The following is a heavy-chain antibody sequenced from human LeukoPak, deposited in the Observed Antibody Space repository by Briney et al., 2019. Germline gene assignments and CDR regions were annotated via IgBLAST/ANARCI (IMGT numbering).Heavy chain of an antibody. CDR1: GFTFSSYA. CDR2: ISYDGSNK. V-gene: IGHV3-30*04. CDR3: ARKPSSSWFNWFDP. Sequence: PGGSLRLSCAASGFTFSSYAMHWVRQAPGKGLEWVAVISYDGSNKYYADSVKGRFTISRGNSKNTLYLQMNSLRAEDTAVYYCARKPSSSWFNWFDPWGQGTLVTVSS. D-gene: IGHD6-13*01. J-gene: IGHJ5*02.